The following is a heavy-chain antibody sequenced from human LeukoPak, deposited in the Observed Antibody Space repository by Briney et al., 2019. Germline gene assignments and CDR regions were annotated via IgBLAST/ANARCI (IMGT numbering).Heavy chain of an antibody. D-gene: IGHD4-17*01. CDR2: IHYDGNT. CDR1: GGSISSSSYS. Sequence: SETLSLTCTVSGGSISSSSYSWTWLRQPPGKGLEWIGSIHYDGNTYYKPSLRSRVTISVDTSNQFSLRLSSATAAGTATYYCARRSLNNYGHYYWGQGTLVTVSS. V-gene: IGHV4-39*01. J-gene: IGHJ4*02. CDR3: ARRSLNNYGHYY.